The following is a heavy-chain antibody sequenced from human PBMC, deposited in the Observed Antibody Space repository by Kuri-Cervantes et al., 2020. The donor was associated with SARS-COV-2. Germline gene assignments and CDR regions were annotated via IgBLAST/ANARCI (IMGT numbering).Heavy chain of an antibody. CDR1: GFTFSDHY. D-gene: IGHD6-19*01. CDR3: ASAVAGLFDY. J-gene: IGHJ4*02. CDR2: TGNKANSYTT. Sequence: GGSLRLSCAASGFTFSDHYMDWVRQAPGKGLEWVGRTGNKANSYTTEYAASVKGRFTISRDDSKNSLYLQMNSLKTEDTAVYYCASAVAGLFDYWGQGTLVTVSS. V-gene: IGHV3-72*01.